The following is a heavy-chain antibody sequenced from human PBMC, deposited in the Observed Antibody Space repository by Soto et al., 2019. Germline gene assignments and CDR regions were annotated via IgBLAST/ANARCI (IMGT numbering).Heavy chain of an antibody. CDR3: ARAGANSYYDFWSGREGGYYFDY. V-gene: IGHV4-34*01. J-gene: IGHJ4*02. CDR2: INHSGST. CDR1: GGSFSGYY. Sequence: QVQLQQWGAGLLKPSETLSLTCAVYGGSFSGYYWSWIRQPPGKGLEWIGEINHSGSTNYNPSLMSRVTISVATSKNQFSLKLSSVPAADTAVYYCARAGANSYYDFWSGREGGYYFDYWGQGTLVTVSS. D-gene: IGHD3-3*01.